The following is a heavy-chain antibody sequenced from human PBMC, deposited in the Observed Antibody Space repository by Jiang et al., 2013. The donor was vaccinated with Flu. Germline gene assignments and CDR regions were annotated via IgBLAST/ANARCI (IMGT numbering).Heavy chain of an antibody. Sequence: AISGDSVSSKSVAWNWIRQSPSRGLEWLGRTYYRSKWYNDYAVSVKSRITINPDTSKNQFSLQLNSVTPEDTAVYYCARASDPFGRRGAFDIWGQGTMVTVSS. V-gene: IGHV6-1*01. J-gene: IGHJ3*02. CDR2: TYYRSKWYN. CDR1: GDSVSSKSVA. CDR3: ARASDPFGRRGAFDI. D-gene: IGHD3-10*01.